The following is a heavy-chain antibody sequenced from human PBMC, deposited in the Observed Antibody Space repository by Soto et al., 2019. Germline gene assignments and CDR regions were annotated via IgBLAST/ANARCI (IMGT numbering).Heavy chain of an antibody. CDR3: ARRGPGTYFDY. CDR2: ISGSGGST. V-gene: IGHV3-23*01. CDR1: GFTFSSYA. D-gene: IGHD6-13*01. J-gene: IGHJ4*02. Sequence: EVQLLDSGGGLVQPGGSLRLSCAASGFTFSSYAMNWVRQAPGKGLEWVSVISGSGGSTYYADSVKGRFTISRDNSKNTLYLQMNSLRAEDTVVYYCARRGPGTYFDYWGQGTLVTVSS.